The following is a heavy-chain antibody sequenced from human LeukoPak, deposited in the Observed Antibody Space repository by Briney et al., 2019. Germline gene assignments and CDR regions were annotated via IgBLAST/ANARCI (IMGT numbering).Heavy chain of an antibody. CDR2: INHSGST. J-gene: IGHJ4*02. D-gene: IGHD5-24*01. V-gene: IGHV4-34*01. Sequence: SETLSLTCAVYGGSFRGYYWSWIRQPPGKGLEWIGEINHSGSTNYNPSLKSRVTISVDTSKNQFSLQLNSVTPEDTAVYYCARGWLQSGFGYWGQGTLVTVSS. CDR1: GGSFRGYY. CDR3: ARGWLQSGFGY.